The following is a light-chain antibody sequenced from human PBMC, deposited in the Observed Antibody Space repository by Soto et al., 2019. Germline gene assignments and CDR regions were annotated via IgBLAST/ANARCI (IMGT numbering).Light chain of an antibody. CDR2: GNT. V-gene: IGLV1-40*01. J-gene: IGLJ1*01. CDR1: SSNIGSTYD. Sequence: QSVLTQPPSVSGAPGQRVTISCTGSSSNIGSTYDVQWYQQLPGTAPKLLIHGNTDRPSGVPDRFSGSKSGTSASLAITGLQADDEADYYCQSYDDSLSVHYVLGPGTMSPS. CDR3: QSYDDSLSVHYV.